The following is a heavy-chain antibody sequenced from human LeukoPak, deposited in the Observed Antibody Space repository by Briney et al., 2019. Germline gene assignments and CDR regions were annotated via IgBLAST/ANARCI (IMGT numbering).Heavy chain of an antibody. CDR1: GFTFSSYG. CDR3: AKLYYDFWSGYSPLDY. V-gene: IGHV3-30*18. D-gene: IGHD3-3*01. Sequence: PGRSLRLSCTASGFTFSSYGMHWVRQAPGKGLEWVAVISYDGSNKYYADSVKGRFTISRDNSKNTLYLRMNSLRAEDTAVYYCAKLYYDFWSGYSPLDYWGQGTLVTVSS. CDR2: ISYDGSNK. J-gene: IGHJ4*02.